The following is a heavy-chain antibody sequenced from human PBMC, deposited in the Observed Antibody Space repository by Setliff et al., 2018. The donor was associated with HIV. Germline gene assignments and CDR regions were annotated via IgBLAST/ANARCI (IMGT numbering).Heavy chain of an antibody. V-gene: IGHV2-5*02. CDR1: GFSLSTSGVG. CDR3: AHSYCSSTSCYPHYYYYMDV. Sequence: SGPTLVNPTQTLTLTCTFSGFSLSTSGVGVGWIRQPPGKALEWLALIYWDDDKRYSPSLESRLTITKDTSKNQVVLTMTNMEPVDTATYYCAHSYCSSTSCYPHYYYYMDVWGKGTTVTVSS. J-gene: IGHJ6*03. CDR2: IYWDDDK. D-gene: IGHD2-2*01.